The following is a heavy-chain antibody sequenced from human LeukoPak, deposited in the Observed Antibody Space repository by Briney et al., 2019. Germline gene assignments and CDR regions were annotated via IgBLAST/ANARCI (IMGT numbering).Heavy chain of an antibody. Sequence: SVKVSCKASGGTFSSYAISWVRQAPGQGLEWMGGIIPIFGTANYAQKFQGRVTMTRDTSISTAYMELSRLRSDDTAVYYRARSSCSGGSCYLDYWGHGTLVTVSS. CDR2: IIPIFGTA. J-gene: IGHJ4*01. D-gene: IGHD2-15*01. V-gene: IGHV1-69*05. CDR3: ARSSCSGGSCYLDY. CDR1: GGTFSSYA.